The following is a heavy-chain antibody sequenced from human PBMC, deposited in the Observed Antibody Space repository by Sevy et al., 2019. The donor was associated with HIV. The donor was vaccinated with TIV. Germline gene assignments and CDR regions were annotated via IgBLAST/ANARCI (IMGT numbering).Heavy chain of an antibody. Sequence: GGSLRLSCAASGFTFSSYGMHWVRQAPGKGLEWVALIWYDGTNKYYADSVKGRFTISRDNSKNTLYLQMNSLKTEDTAVYYCTTEVFEYYYDSSGYPNYYYYYMDVWGKGTTVTVSS. CDR1: GFTFSSYG. CDR3: TTEVFEYYYDSSGYPNYYYYYMDV. CDR2: IWYDGTNK. J-gene: IGHJ6*03. V-gene: IGHV3-33*01. D-gene: IGHD3-22*01.